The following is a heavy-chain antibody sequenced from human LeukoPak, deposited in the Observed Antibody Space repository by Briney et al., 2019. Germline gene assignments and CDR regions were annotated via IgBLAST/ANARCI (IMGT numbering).Heavy chain of an antibody. CDR3: AGPYYYDSSGYSGPPTFDY. J-gene: IGHJ4*02. V-gene: IGHV4-34*01. Sequence: PSETLSLTCAVYGGSFSGYYWSWIRQPPGKGLEWIGEINHSGSTNYNPPLKSRVTISVDTSKNQFSLKLSSVTAADTAVYYCAGPYYYDSSGYSGPPTFDYWGQGTLVTVSS. CDR2: INHSGST. D-gene: IGHD3-22*01. CDR1: GGSFSGYY.